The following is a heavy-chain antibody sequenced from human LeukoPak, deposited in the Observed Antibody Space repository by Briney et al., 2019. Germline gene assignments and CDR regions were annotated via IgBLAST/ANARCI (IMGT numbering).Heavy chain of an antibody. D-gene: IGHD2-15*01. CDR2: IIPIFGTA. J-gene: IGHJ6*03. Sequence: ASVKVSCKASGGTFSSYAISWVRQAPGQGLEWMGGIIPIFGTANYAQKFQGRVTITADESTSTAYMELSSLRSEDTAVYYCACQARACSGGSCYSDYYYMDVWGKGTTVTVSS. V-gene: IGHV1-69*13. CDR3: ACQARACSGGSCYSDYYYMDV. CDR1: GGTFSSYA.